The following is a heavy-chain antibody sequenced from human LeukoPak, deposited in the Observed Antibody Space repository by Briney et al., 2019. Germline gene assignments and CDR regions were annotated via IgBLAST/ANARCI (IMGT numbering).Heavy chain of an antibody. D-gene: IGHD3-22*01. CDR3: ASGGDSSGPEAFDI. V-gene: IGHV3-53*01. CDR1: GFTVSSNY. Sequence: PGGSLRLSCAASGFTVSSNYMSWVRQAPGKWLEWVSVIYSGGSTYYADSVKGRFTISRDNSKNTLYLQMNSLRAEDTAVYYCASGGDSSGPEAFDIWGQGTMVTVSS. J-gene: IGHJ3*02. CDR2: IYSGGST.